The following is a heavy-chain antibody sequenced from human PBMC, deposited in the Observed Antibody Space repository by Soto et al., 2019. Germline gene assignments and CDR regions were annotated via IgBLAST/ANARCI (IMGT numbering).Heavy chain of an antibody. CDR2: IRSKAYSETT. Sequence: PGGSLRLSCTASGFTLGDYAVSWVRQAPGGGLEWVGFIRSKAYSETTEYAASVKGRFSISRDDSKNIAYLQLNSLKTEDTAVYYCARDYYDRTGPYYFDYWGQGTMVTVSS. D-gene: IGHD3-22*01. J-gene: IGHJ4*02. V-gene: IGHV3-49*04. CDR3: ARDYYDRTGPYYFDY. CDR1: GFTLGDYA.